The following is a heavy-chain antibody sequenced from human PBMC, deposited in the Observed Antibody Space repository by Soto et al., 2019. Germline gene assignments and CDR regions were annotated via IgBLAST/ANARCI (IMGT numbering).Heavy chain of an antibody. CDR2: IHDSGST. D-gene: IGHD6-19*01. CDR3: ARLPPAAWWLVRGVDY. J-gene: IGHJ4*02. V-gene: IGHV4-59*08. Sequence: SEILSLTCTVSGASSSSDYGNWIRQPPGKGLEWIGYIHDSGSTNYNPSLKSRVTMSVDTSKNQFSLKLSSVTAADTAVYHCARLPPAAWWLVRGVDYRGQGTLVTVSS. CDR1: GASSSSDY.